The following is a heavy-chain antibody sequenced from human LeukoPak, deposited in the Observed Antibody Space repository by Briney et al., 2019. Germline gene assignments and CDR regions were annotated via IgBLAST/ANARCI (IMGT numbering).Heavy chain of an antibody. J-gene: IGHJ4*02. D-gene: IGHD4-11*01. CDR3: AKGYYGNYVAVDY. CDR1: GFTFSSYA. V-gene: IGHV3-23*01. CDR2: ISDNGDDT. Sequence: GGSLRLSCAASGFTFSSYAIIWVRQAPGKGLDRVSSISDNGDDTYYADSVKGRFTISRDKSTNTLYLQMNSLRADDTAVYYCAKGYYGNYVAVDYWGQGTLVTVSS.